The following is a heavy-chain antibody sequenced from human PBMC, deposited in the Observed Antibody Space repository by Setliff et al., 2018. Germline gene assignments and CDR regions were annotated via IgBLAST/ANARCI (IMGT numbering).Heavy chain of an antibody. CDR3: ARSPALLGIVYLDP. CDR1: GATFSSYG. CDR2: TIPMFGTT. J-gene: IGHJ5*02. D-gene: IGHD2-15*01. Sequence: GASVKVSCKASGATFSSYGISWVRQAPGQGLEWMGGTIPMFGTTNYARKFQGRVTIITDESTSTAYMQLSSLTSEDTAVYYCARSPALLGIVYLDPWGQGTRVTVSS. V-gene: IGHV1-69*05.